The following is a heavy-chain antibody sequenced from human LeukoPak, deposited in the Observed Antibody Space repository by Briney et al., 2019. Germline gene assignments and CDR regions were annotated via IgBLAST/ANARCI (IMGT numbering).Heavy chain of an antibody. J-gene: IGHJ6*02. CDR3: ARDLRYSSSWYLNYYGMDV. V-gene: IGHV4-4*07. CDR1: GGSISSYY. CDR2: IYTSGST. Sequence: SETLSLTCTVSGGSISSYYWSWIRQPAGKGLEWIGRIYTSGSTNYNPSLKSRVTMLVDTSKNQFSLKLSSVTAADTAVYYCARDLRYSSSWYLNYYGMDVWGQGTTVTVSS. D-gene: IGHD6-13*01.